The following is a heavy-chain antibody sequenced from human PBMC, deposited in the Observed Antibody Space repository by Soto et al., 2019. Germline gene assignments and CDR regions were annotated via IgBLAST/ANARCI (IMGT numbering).Heavy chain of an antibody. V-gene: IGHV1-18*01. CDR2: ISDYNRDT. CDR3: ARSGGGSGWDDPEDY. Sequence: QVQLVQSGAEVKKPGASVQVSCKTSGYTFTSHAISWVRQAPGQGLEWMGWISDYNRDTKYAQNLQGRFTVTIDTSTSTVYMELRSLRPDDTAIYYCARSGGGSGWDDPEDYWGQGTLVTVSS. J-gene: IGHJ4*02. CDR1: GYTFTSHA. D-gene: IGHD6-19*01.